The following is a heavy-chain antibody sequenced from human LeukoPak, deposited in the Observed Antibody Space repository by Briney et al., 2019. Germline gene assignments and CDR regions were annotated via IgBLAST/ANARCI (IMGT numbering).Heavy chain of an antibody. Sequence: SETLSLTCTVSGGSISTFYWSWLWQPPGKQLEWIGYVYYSGSTNYNPSFKTRVTISVDTSKNQFSLKLSSVTPADTAVYYCARVDYDSSGYFDYWGQGTLVTVSS. CDR2: VYYSGST. CDR1: GGSISTFY. V-gene: IGHV4-59*01. CDR3: ARVDYDSSGYFDY. J-gene: IGHJ4*02. D-gene: IGHD3-22*01.